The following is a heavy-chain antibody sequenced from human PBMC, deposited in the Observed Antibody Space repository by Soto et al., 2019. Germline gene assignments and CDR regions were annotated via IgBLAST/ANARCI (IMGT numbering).Heavy chain of an antibody. Sequence: QVQLQQWGAGLLKPSETLSLTCAVYGGSFSGYYWSWIRQPPGKGLEWIGEINHSGSTNYNPSLKSRVTISVDTSKNQFSLKLSSVTAADTAVYYCARTGREYGSGRIDYWGQGTLVTVSS. V-gene: IGHV4-34*01. CDR3: ARTGREYGSGRIDY. J-gene: IGHJ4*02. CDR1: GGSFSGYY. D-gene: IGHD3-10*01. CDR2: INHSGST.